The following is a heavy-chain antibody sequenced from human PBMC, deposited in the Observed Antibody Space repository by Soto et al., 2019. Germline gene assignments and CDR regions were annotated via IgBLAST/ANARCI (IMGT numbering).Heavy chain of an antibody. CDR1: GSSFSDYY. V-gene: IGHV3-11*03. D-gene: IGHD1-1*01. J-gene: IGHJ4*02. CDR3: AGGQDNLAVNFDY. CDR2: ITSSSSYT. Sequence: GASLRLSCAASGSSFSDYYMSWIRQSPGKGLEWLSYITSSSSYTHYADSVKGRFTISRDNAKNSLYLQMNSLRAEDTAVYYCAGGQDNLAVNFDYWGQGT.